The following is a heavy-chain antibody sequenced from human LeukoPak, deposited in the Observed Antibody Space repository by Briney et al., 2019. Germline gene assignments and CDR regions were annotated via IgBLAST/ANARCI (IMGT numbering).Heavy chain of an antibody. V-gene: IGHV3-48*03. J-gene: IGHJ4*02. CDR2: ISSSDGTI. CDR1: GFAFSSYE. D-gene: IGHD2-15*01. CDR3: AGDHRGRRFYFDF. Sequence: PGGSLRLSCAASGFAFSSYEMNWVRQAPGKGLEWVSYISSSDGTIYYADSVKGRFTISRDNAKNSLYLQMNSLRAEDTAVYYCAGDHRGRRFYFDFWGQGTLVTVSS.